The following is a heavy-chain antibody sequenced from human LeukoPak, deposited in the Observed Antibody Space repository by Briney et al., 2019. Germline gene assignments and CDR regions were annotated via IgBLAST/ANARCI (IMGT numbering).Heavy chain of an antibody. V-gene: IGHV3-74*01. CDR2: INSDGSST. CDR1: GFTFSSYW. Sequence: GGSLRLSCAASGFTFSSYWMHWVRHAPGKGLVWVSRINSDGSSTSYADSVKGRFTISRDNAKNTLYLQMNSLRAEDTAVYYCARGGMATIYSPDDYWGQGTLVTVSS. CDR3: ARGGMATIYSPDDY. D-gene: IGHD5-24*01. J-gene: IGHJ4*02.